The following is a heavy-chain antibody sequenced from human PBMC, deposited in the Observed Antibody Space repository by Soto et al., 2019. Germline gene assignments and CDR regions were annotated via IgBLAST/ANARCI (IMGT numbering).Heavy chain of an antibody. V-gene: IGHV3-23*01. Sequence: EVQLLESGGGLVQPGGSLRLSCAASGFIFSNHAMSWVRQAPGKGLEWVSGISASGNLIYYADSVKGRFNMSRDNSRNALYLHMNSLRAGDTAVYYCAKALWFGESSHYFDYWGQGTLVTVSS. J-gene: IGHJ4*02. CDR2: ISASGNLI. D-gene: IGHD3-10*01. CDR1: GFIFSNHA. CDR3: AKALWFGESSHYFDY.